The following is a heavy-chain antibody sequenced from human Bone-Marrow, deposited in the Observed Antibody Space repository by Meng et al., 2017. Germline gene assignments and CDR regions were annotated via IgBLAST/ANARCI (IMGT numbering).Heavy chain of an antibody. Sequence: SWAASGFTFSSYAMHWVRQAPGKGLEWVAVISYDGSNKYYADSVKGRFTISRDNSKNTLYLQMNSLRAEDTAVYYCARASPVTMVRGVIFPHYYYYGMDVWGQGTTVTVSS. D-gene: IGHD3-10*01. V-gene: IGHV3-30*04. CDR2: ISYDGSNK. CDR1: GFTFSSYA. CDR3: ARASPVTMVRGVIFPHYYYYGMDV. J-gene: IGHJ6*02.